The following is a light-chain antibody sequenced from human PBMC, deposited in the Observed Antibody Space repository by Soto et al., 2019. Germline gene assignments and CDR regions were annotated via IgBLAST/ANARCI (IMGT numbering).Light chain of an antibody. J-gene: IGLJ1*01. Sequence: QSVLTQPPSASGTPGQRVTISCSGSSSNIGSNYVYWYQQFPGTAPKVLIYNNNQRPSGVPDRFSGSKSGTSASLAISGLRSEDEADYYCAAWDDSLSGDVFGTGTKVTVL. CDR2: NNN. V-gene: IGLV1-47*02. CDR3: AAWDDSLSGDV. CDR1: SSNIGSNY.